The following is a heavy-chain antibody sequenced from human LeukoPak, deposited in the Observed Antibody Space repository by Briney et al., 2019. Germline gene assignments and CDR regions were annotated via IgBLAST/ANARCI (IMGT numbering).Heavy chain of an antibody. CDR2: LIPIVRRT. CDR1: GGTFSDYS. J-gene: IGHJ4*02. D-gene: IGHD6-19*01. V-gene: IGHV1-69*10. CDR3: ARGIAVAEASFDY. Sequence: GASVKVSCKASGGTFSDYSFSWVRQAPGQGLEWLGVLIPIVRRTNYAPKFQGRVTITADQSTSTAYMELTSLRSDDPAVYYCARGIAVAEASFDYWGQGTLVTVSS.